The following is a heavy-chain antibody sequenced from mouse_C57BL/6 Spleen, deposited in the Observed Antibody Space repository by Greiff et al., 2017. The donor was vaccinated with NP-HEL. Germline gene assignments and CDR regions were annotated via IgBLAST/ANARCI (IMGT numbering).Heavy chain of an antibody. V-gene: IGHV1-64*01. J-gene: IGHJ3*01. CDR3: ARGLRSPFAY. CDR1: GYTFTSYW. Sequence: QVQLKESGAELVKPGASVKLSCKASGYTFTSYWMHWVKQRPGQGLEWIGMIHPNSGSTNYNEKFKSKATLTVDKSSSTAYMQLSSLTSEDSAVYYCARGLRSPFAYWGQGTLVTVSA. CDR2: IHPNSGST.